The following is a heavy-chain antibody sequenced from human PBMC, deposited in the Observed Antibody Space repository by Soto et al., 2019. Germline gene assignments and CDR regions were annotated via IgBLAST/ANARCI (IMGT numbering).Heavy chain of an antibody. J-gene: IGHJ6*02. CDR3: AARLDYIVVVPAAIMPSYGMDV. CDR2: IYYSGST. Sequence: PSETLSLTCTVSGGSIRSSSYYWGWIRQPPGKGLEWIGSIYYSGSTYYNPSLKSRVTISVDTSKNQFSLKLSSVTAADTAVYYCAARLDYIVVVPAAIMPSYGMDVWGQGTTVTVSS. V-gene: IGHV4-39*01. D-gene: IGHD2-2*02. CDR1: GGSIRSSSYY.